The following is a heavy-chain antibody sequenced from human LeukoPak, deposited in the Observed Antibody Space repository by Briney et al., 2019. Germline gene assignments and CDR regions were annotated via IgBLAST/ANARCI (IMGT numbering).Heavy chain of an antibody. J-gene: IGHJ4*02. CDR2: INPNSGGT. CDR3: ATVPRETAIGDY. D-gene: IGHD5-18*01. CDR1: GYTFTGYY. Sequence: EASVKVSCKASGYTFTGYYMHWVRQAPGQGLEWMGRINPNSGGTNYAQKFQGRVTMTRDTSISTAYMELSRLRSDDTAVYYCATVPRETAIGDYWGQGTVVTVSS. V-gene: IGHV1-2*06.